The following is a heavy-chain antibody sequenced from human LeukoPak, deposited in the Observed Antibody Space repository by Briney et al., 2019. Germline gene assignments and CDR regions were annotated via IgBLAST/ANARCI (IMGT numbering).Heavy chain of an antibody. Sequence: GGSLRLSCAASGFTFSSYAMHWVRQAPGKGLEWVAVISYDGSNKYYADSVKGRFTISRDNSKNTLYLQMNSLRAEDTAVYYCAKDRTTLFYWGQGTLVTVSS. D-gene: IGHD4-17*01. CDR1: GFTFSSYA. V-gene: IGHV3-30-3*01. CDR2: ISYDGSNK. CDR3: AKDRTTLFY. J-gene: IGHJ4*02.